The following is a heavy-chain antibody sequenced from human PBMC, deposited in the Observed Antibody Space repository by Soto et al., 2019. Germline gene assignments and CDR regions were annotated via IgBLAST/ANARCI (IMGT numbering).Heavy chain of an antibody. CDR1: GYTFTSYA. CDR2: INAGNGNT. CDR3: ARDRRVRYYYVSGSYYNEMDAFDI. D-gene: IGHD3-10*01. V-gene: IGHV1-3*01. Sequence: QVQLVQSGAEVKKPGASVKVSCKASGYTFTSYAMHWVRQAPGQRLEWMGWINAGNGNTKYSQKFQGRVTITRDTSASTEYMELSSLRAEDTAVYYCARDRRVRYYYVSGSYYNEMDAFDIWGQGTMVTVSS. J-gene: IGHJ3*02.